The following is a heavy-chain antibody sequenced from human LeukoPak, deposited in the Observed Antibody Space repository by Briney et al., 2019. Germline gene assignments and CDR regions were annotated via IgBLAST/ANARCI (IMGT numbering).Heavy chain of an antibody. CDR1: GYTFTSYG. CDR3: ARDPYVDTAMVVDY. Sequence: GASVKVSCKASGYTFTSYGISWVRQAPGQGLEWMGWISAYHGNTNYAQKLQGRVTMTTDTSTSTAYMELRSLGSDDTAVYYCARDPYVDTAMVVDYWGQGTLVTVSS. V-gene: IGHV1-18*01. CDR2: ISAYHGNT. J-gene: IGHJ4*02. D-gene: IGHD5-18*01.